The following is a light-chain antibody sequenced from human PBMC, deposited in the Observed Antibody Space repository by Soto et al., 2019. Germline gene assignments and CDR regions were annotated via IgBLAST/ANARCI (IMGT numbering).Light chain of an antibody. J-gene: IGLJ1*01. V-gene: IGLV2-14*01. CDR1: SSDLAIYNY. CDR2: QVT. CDR3: SSYTDSSNYV. Sequence: QSALTQPASVAGSPGQSITISCTETSSDLAIYNYVSWYQQQPGKAPKLMIYQVTNRPSGVSNRFSGSRSGNTAPLTISGLQAEDEADYYCSSYTDSSNYVFGTRTKVTVL.